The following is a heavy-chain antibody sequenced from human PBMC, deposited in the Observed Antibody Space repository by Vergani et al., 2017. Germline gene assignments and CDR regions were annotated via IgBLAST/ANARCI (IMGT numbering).Heavy chain of an antibody. V-gene: IGHV4-31*03. CDR1: GGSISSAGYF. J-gene: IGHJ4*02. D-gene: IGHD2-2*01. CDR2: IYHSAHP. Sequence: QVQLQESGPGLVKPSQTLSLTCSVSGGSISSAGYFWSWIRQHPGKGLEWIGYIYHSAHPYYNLSLESRVTMSVDTSKTQFSLYLHSVTASDTAVYYCAKSPRGDCSSVICSPVHRGDQGIVVTFSS. CDR3: AKSPRGDCSSVICSPVHR.